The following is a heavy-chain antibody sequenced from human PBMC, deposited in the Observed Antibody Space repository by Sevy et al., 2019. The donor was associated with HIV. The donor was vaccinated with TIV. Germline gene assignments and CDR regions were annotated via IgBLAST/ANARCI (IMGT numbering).Heavy chain of an antibody. CDR1: GYTFTNYW. Sequence: GESLKISCKGSGYTFTNYWIGWVRQIPGKGLEWMGIIYPGDSDTRYSPSFQGQVTISADKSISTAYLQWSSLKASDTAMYYCASYPIVVVPAAEYYFDYWGQGTLVTVSS. J-gene: IGHJ4*02. CDR2: IYPGDSDT. V-gene: IGHV5-51*01. CDR3: ASYPIVVVPAAEYYFDY. D-gene: IGHD2-2*01.